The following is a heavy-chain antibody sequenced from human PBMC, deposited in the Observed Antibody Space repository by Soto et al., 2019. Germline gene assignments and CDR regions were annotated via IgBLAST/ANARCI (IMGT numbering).Heavy chain of an antibody. V-gene: IGHV1-58*02. CDR3: AADRITMVRGVITYYYYGMDV. CDR2: IVVGSGNT. J-gene: IGHJ6*02. Sequence: SEKVSCKASGYTFTGYYMQWVRQARGQRLEWIGWIVVGSGNTNYAQKFQERVTITRDMSTSTAYMELSSLRSEGTAVYYCAADRITMVRGVITYYYYGMDVWGQGTTVTVSS. CDR1: GYTFTGYY. D-gene: IGHD3-10*01.